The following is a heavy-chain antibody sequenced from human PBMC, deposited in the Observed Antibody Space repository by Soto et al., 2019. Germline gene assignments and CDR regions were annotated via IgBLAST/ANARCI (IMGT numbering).Heavy chain of an antibody. V-gene: IGHV4-4*07. D-gene: IGHD5-12*01. J-gene: IGHJ4*02. Sequence: SETLSLTCTVSGGSINSSYWSWVRQPAGKGLEWIGRIFSSGSTSFNPSLESRVAMSVDTSKNHFSLNLSSVTAADMAVYYCAREGSYSAYNFAHGIQLWSFDFWGQGALVTVSS. CDR3: AREGSYSAYNFAHGIQLWSFDF. CDR1: GGSINSSY. CDR2: IFSSGST.